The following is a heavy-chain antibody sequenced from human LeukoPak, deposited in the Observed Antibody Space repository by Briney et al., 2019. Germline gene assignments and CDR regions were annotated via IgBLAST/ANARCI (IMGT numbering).Heavy chain of an antibody. D-gene: IGHD3-3*01. V-gene: IGHV3-7*01. J-gene: IGHJ3*02. CDR2: INPDGDGM. CDR3: ATSGVLRFLEWLLVDAFDI. CDR1: GFTFSRSW. Sequence: GGSLRLSCTASGFTFSRSWMSWIRQAPGKGLEWVANINPDGDGMRFVDSVKGRFTMSRDNAQSSLHLQMNSLRAEDTAVYYCATSGVLRFLEWLLVDAFDIWGQGTMVTVSS.